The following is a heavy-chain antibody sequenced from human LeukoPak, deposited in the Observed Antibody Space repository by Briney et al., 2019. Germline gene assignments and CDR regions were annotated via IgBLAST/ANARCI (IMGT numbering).Heavy chain of an antibody. CDR2: INHSGST. D-gene: IGHD6-19*01. V-gene: IGHV4-34*01. Sequence: PSETPSLTCAVYGGSFSGYYWSWIRQPPGKGLEWIGEINHSGSTNYNPSLKSRVTISVDTSKNQFSLKLSSVTAADTAVYYCARGLGLRSGLDYWGQGTLVTVSS. CDR3: ARGLGLRSGLDY. J-gene: IGHJ4*02. CDR1: GGSFSGYY.